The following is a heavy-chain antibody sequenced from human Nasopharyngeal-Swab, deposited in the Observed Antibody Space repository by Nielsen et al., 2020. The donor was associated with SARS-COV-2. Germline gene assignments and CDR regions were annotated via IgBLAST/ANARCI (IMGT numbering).Heavy chain of an antibody. Sequence: RQAPGKGLEWIGYIYYSGSTYYNPSLKSRVTISVDTSKNQFSLKLSSVTAADTAVYYCARQIPEIRYYYYYMDVWGKGTTVTVSS. J-gene: IGHJ6*03. V-gene: IGHV4-39*01. D-gene: IGHD1-14*01. CDR2: IYYSGST. CDR3: ARQIPEIRYYYYYMDV.